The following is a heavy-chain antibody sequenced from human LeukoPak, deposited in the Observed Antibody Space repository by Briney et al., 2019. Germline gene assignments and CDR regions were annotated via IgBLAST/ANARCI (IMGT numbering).Heavy chain of an antibody. D-gene: IGHD3-10*01. J-gene: IGHJ4*02. CDR2: IYYSGST. CDR3: ARARYGSGSLNFDY. CDR1: GGSISSGGYY. V-gene: IGHV4-31*03. Sequence: SETLSLTCTVSGGSISSGGYYWSWIRQHPGKGLEWIGYIYYSGSTYYNPSLKSRVTISVDTSKNQFSLRLCSVTAADTAVYYCARARYGSGSLNFDYWGQGTLVTVSS.